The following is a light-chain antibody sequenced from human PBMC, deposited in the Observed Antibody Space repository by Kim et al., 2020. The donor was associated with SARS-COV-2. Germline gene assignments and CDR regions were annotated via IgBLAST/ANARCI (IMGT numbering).Light chain of an antibody. Sequence: QSALTQPASVSGSPGQSITISCTGTNSDVGGYDYVSWYQHHPGKAPQHLIYDVSRRPSGVSNRFSGSKSGNTASLTISGLQAENEADYYCNSHTSSLTSVFGGGTQLTVL. J-gene: IGLJ3*02. CDR1: NSDVGGYDY. CDR3: NSHTSSLTSV. CDR2: DVS. V-gene: IGLV2-14*03.